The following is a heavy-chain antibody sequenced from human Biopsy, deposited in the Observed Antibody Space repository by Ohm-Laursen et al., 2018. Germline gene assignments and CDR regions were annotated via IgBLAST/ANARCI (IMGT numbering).Heavy chain of an antibody. J-gene: IGHJ6*02. D-gene: IGHD4-11*01. Sequence: SDTLPLTCTVSGDSVTKYYWSWIRQPPGKGLEWIGHIYYSVMTNYNPSLQSRVSISVDTSRNQVSLTLSSVTAADTAVYYCARDSGILNYGNFKYYHYYGMDVWGQGTKVTVSS. CDR3: ARDSGILNYGNFKYYHYYGMDV. CDR2: IYYSVMT. V-gene: IGHV4-59*02. CDR1: GDSVTKYY.